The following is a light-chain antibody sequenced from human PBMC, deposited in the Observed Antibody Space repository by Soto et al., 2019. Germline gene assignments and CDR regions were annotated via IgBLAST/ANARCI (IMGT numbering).Light chain of an antibody. CDR3: GTWDASLSAGGV. CDR1: SSNIGNNY. V-gene: IGLV1-51*01. Sequence: SVLTQPPSVSAAPGQKVTISCSGSSSNIGNNYVSWYQQLPGTAPKLLIYDNNKRPSGIPDRFSGSKSGTSATLGITGLQTGDEADYYCGTWDASLSAGGVFGTGTKVTVL. CDR2: DNN. J-gene: IGLJ1*01.